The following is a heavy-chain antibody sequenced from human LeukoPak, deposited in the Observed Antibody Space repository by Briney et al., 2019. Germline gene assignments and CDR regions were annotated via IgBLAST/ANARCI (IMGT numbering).Heavy chain of an antibody. V-gene: IGHV4-59*01. J-gene: IGHJ4*02. D-gene: IGHD6-13*01. CDR2: IYYSGST. CDR3: ARGLAAAGLGVFDY. Sequence: SETLSLTCTVSGGSISNKYWSWIRQPPGKGLEWIGYIYYSGSTNYKPSLKSRVTISVDTSKNQFSLKLSSVTAADTAVYYCARGLAAAGLGVFDYWGQGTLVTVSS. CDR1: GGSISNKY.